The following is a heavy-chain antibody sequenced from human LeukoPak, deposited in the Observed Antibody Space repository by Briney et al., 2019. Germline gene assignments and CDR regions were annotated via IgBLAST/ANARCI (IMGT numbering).Heavy chain of an antibody. CDR1: GFIFENYS. Sequence: GGSLRLSCAVSGFIFENYSMSWIRQAPGKGLEWVSSVSTSGVGTYYADSVKGRFTISRDNAKNSLYLQMNSLRAEDTAVYNCARDSGWYTGFDYWGQGTLVTVSS. J-gene: IGHJ4*02. CDR3: ARDSGWYTGFDY. CDR2: VSTSGVGT. V-gene: IGHV3-21*01. D-gene: IGHD6-19*01.